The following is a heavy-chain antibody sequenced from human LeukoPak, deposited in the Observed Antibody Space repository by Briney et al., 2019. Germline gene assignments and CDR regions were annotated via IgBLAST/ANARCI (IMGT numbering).Heavy chain of an antibody. CDR1: GFTFSSYW. J-gene: IGHJ6*02. V-gene: IGHV3-7*01. CDR2: KKQDGSEK. D-gene: IGHD3-3*01. CDR3: ARAVPDFWSGYYRYYYGMDV. Sequence: GGSLRLSCAASGFTFSSYWMSWVRQAPGKGLEWVANKKQDGSEKYYVDSVKGRFTISRDNAKNSLYLQMNSLRAEDTAVYYCARAVPDFWSGYYRYYYGMDVWGQGTTVTVSS.